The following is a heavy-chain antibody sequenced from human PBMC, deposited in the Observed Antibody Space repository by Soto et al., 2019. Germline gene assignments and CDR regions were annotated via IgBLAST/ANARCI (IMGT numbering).Heavy chain of an antibody. J-gene: IGHJ4*02. CDR1: GFTFSSYW. Sequence: EVQLVESGGGLVQPGGSLRLYCAASGFTFSSYWMNWVRQAPGKGLVWVANIKQDGSDKYYVDSVKGGSTISRDNTENSDYPQMNSLRAEDTAVYYCARVQLRVVIPDYWCQGTLVTVSS. D-gene: IGHD2-15*01. CDR2: IKQDGSDK. CDR3: ARVQLRVVIPDY. V-gene: IGHV3-7*01.